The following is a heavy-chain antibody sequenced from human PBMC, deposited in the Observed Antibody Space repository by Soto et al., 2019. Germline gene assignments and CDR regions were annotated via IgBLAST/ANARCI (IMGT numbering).Heavy chain of an antibody. CDR3: AKGSVAGRHYFDY. CDR2: ISYDGSNK. Sequence: GGSLRLSCAASGFTFSSYAMHWVRQAPGKGLEWVAVISYDGSNKYYADSVKGRFTISRDNSKNTLYLQVNSLSAEDTAVYYCAKGSVAGRHYFDYWGQGTPVTVSS. CDR1: GFTFSSYA. V-gene: IGHV3-30-3*01. D-gene: IGHD6-19*01. J-gene: IGHJ4*02.